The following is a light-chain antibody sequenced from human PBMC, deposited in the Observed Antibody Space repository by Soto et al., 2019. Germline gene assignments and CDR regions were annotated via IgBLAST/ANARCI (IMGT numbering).Light chain of an antibody. V-gene: IGLV2-11*01. J-gene: IGLJ1*01. CDR3: CSYAGSYTYV. CDR1: SNDVGGYKY. Sequence: QSALTQPRSVSGSPGQSVTISCTGTSNDVGGYKYVSWYQLHPGKAPKLMIFDVTKRPSGVPDRFSGSKSGNTASLTISGLQAEDEADYYCCSYAGSYTYVFGAGTKLTVL. CDR2: DVT.